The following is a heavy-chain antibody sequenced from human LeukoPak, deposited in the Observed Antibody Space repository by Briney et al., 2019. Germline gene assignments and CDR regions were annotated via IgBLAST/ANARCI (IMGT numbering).Heavy chain of an antibody. Sequence: GGSLRLSCAASGFTFSSYSMNWVRQAPGKGLEWVSYTSGSGTTTYYADSVKGRFTISRDNAKNSLYLQMNSLRAEDSAVYYCARLSSENSAGTEYYYMDVWGKGTTVTISS. CDR3: ARLSSENSAGTEYYYMDV. CDR2: TSGSGTTT. V-gene: IGHV3-48*04. J-gene: IGHJ6*03. CDR1: GFTFSSYS. D-gene: IGHD6-13*01.